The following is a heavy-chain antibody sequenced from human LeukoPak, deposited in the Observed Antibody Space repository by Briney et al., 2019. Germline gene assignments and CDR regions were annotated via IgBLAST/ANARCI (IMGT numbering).Heavy chain of an antibody. Sequence: SETLSLTCTVSGGSISGYYWTWIRQPPEKGLEWIGSVYDSGSTNYNPSLKSRVIISRDTSNKQFSLKLKSVIAADTAVYYCMRGDLYAAGPFWGQGTLVTVSS. CDR3: MRGDLYAAGPF. CDR1: GGSISGYY. V-gene: IGHV4-59*01. J-gene: IGHJ4*02. CDR2: VYDSGST. D-gene: IGHD5/OR15-5a*01.